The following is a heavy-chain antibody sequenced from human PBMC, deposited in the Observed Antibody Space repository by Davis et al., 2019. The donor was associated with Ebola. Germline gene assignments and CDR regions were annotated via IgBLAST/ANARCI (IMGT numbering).Heavy chain of an antibody. CDR3: ASLHFGPV. D-gene: IGHD3-10*01. CDR2: ISSSADSI. J-gene: IGHJ4*02. Sequence: GGSLRLSCGASGFTFSNYEVNWVRQAPGKGLEWVSSISSSADSIYYADSVKGRFTISRDNARNFLFLQMNGLRVEDTAIYYCASLHFGPVWGRGTLVTVSS. V-gene: IGHV3-48*03. CDR1: GFTFSNYE.